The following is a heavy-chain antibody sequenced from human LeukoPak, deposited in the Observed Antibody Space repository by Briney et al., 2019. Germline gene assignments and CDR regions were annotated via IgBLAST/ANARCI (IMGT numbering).Heavy chain of an antibody. D-gene: IGHD3-22*01. Sequence: GGSLRLSCAFTFSNYAMSWVRQAPGKGLEWVSAISGSGGSTYYADSVKGRFTISRDNSKNTLYLQMNSLRVEDTAVYYCAKSPRHYYDSSGYQYYFDYWGQGTLVTVSS. CDR2: ISGSGGST. CDR3: AKSPRHYYDSSGYQYYFDY. J-gene: IGHJ4*02. CDR1: TFSNYA. V-gene: IGHV3-23*01.